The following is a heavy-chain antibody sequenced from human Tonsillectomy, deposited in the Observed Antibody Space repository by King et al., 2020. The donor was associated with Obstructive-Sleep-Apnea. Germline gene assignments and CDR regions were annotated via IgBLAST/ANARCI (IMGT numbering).Heavy chain of an antibody. CDR1: VFTFSDYW. Sequence: VQLVESGGGLVQSGGSLRLSGAASVFTFSDYWMTCVRQAPGTGLEWVANIKQDGSEKYYVDSVKGRFTSSRDNADNSLPLQMDSLRAEDTAVYYCAKGSYRHDYWGQGTLVTVSS. CDR2: IKQDGSEK. V-gene: IGHV3-7*01. J-gene: IGHJ4*02. CDR3: AKGSYRHDY. D-gene: IGHD3-16*02.